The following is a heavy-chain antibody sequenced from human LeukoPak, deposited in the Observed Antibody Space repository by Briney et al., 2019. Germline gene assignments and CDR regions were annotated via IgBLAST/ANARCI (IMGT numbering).Heavy chain of an antibody. J-gene: IGHJ4*02. Sequence: GASVKVSCKVSGYTLTELSMHWVRQAPGKGLEWMGGFDPEDGETIYAQKFQGRVTMTEDTSTDTAYMELSSLRSEDTAVYYCAAASGSYIAMYYFDYWGQGTLVTVSS. CDR3: AAASGSYIAMYYFDY. CDR1: GYTLTELS. CDR2: FDPEDGET. V-gene: IGHV1-24*01. D-gene: IGHD1-26*01.